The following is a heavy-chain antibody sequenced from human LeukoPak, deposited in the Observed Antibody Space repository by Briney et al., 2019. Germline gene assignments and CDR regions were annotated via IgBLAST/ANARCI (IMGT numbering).Heavy chain of an antibody. V-gene: IGHV5-51*01. CDR2: IYPGDSET. Sequence: GEPLKISCKGSGYSFTSYWIGWVRQMPGKGLEWMGFIYPGDSETRYSPSFQGQVTISADKSISTAYVQWTSLKASDTAMYYCARRGSRSSGVSYGLDVWGQGTTVTVSS. CDR3: ARRGSRSSGVSYGLDV. CDR1: GYSFTSYW. D-gene: IGHD6-6*01. J-gene: IGHJ6*02.